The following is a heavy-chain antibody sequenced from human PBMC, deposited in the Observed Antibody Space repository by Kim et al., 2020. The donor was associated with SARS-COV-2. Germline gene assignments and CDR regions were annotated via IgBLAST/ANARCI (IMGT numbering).Heavy chain of an antibody. CDR2: ISWNSGSI. D-gene: IGHD3-22*01. J-gene: IGHJ4*02. CDR3: AKGYARPYYYDSSGYHEPFDY. V-gene: IGHV3-9*01. Sequence: GGSLRLSCAASGFTFDDYAMHWVRQAPGKGLEWVSGISWNSGSIGYADSVKGRFTISRDNAKNSLYLQMNSLRAEDTALYYCAKGYARPYYYDSSGYHEPFDYWGQGTLVTVSS. CDR1: GFTFDDYA.